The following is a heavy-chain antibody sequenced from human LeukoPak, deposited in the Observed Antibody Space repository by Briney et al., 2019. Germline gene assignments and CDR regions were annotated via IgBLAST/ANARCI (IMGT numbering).Heavy chain of an antibody. J-gene: IGHJ4*02. CDR2: MKPNSGNT. CDR3: ARGRQIYYDSSGYYYGVNY. CDR1: VYTLTSYD. D-gene: IGHD3-22*01. Sequence: ASVTVSYMPCVYTLTSYDINWVRQATGQGLEGRGWMKPNSGNTGYEQKFQGRVTMTRNTSISTAYMKLSSLRSEDTAVYYCARGRQIYYDSSGYYYGVNYWGQGTLVTVSS. V-gene: IGHV1-8*01.